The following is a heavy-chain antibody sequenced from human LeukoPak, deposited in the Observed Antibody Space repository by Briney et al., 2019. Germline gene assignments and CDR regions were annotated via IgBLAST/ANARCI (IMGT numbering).Heavy chain of an antibody. CDR3: ARFHGSGTSSYFDS. CDR2: IYPGNSDT. Sequence: GESLQISCKGSGYSFSTYWIGWVRQMTGKGLEWMGIIYPGNSDTRNSPSFQGQVTISVDKSINTAYLQWSSLKASDTAMYYCARFHGSGTSSYFDSWGQGTPVTVSS. V-gene: IGHV5-51*01. CDR1: GYSFSTYW. D-gene: IGHD3-10*01. J-gene: IGHJ4*02.